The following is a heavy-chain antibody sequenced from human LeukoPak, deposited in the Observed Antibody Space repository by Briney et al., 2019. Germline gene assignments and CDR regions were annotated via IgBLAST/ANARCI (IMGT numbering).Heavy chain of an antibody. CDR2: ISGSGGST. Sequence: GGSLRLSCAASGFTFSSYAMSWVRQAPGKGLVWVSGISGSGGSTFYTDSVKGRFTISRDNSKNTLNLQMNSLRAEDTAVYYCAKDRAVVGDYWYFDLWGRGTLVTVSS. D-gene: IGHD6-19*01. J-gene: IGHJ2*01. CDR3: AKDRAVVGDYWYFDL. V-gene: IGHV3-23*01. CDR1: GFTFSSYA.